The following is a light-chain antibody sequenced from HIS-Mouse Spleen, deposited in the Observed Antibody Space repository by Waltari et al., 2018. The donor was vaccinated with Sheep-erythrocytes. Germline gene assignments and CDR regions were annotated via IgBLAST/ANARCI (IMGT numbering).Light chain of an antibody. CDR2: KDS. J-gene: IGLJ1*01. Sequence: SYELTQPPSVSVSPGQTARITCAGDALPKQYAYWYQQKPGQAPVLGIYKDSERPSAFPERLSGSSSGKTVTLTISGVQAEDEADYYCQSADSRGTYVFGTGTKVTVL. CDR1: ALPKQY. CDR3: QSADSRGTYV. V-gene: IGLV3-25*03.